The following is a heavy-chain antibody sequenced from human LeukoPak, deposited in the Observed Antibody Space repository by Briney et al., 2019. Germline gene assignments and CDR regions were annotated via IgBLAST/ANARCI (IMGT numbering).Heavy chain of an antibody. CDR3: ARTMVRGVIITGSAFDI. J-gene: IGHJ3*02. CDR2: ISGSGCST. Sequence: PGGSLRLSCAALGFTFSSYAMSWARQAPGKGMEWVSAISGSGCSTYYADSVKGRFTIYRDNSKNTLYLQMNSLRAEDTAVYYCARTMVRGVIITGSAFDIWGQGTMVTVSS. CDR1: GFTFSSYA. D-gene: IGHD3-10*01. V-gene: IGHV3-23*01.